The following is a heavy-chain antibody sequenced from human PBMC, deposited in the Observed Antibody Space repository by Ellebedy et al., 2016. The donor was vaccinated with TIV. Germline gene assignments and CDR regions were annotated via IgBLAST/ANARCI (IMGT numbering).Heavy chain of an antibody. Sequence: GGSLRLSCAASGFTFSSYWMSWVRQAPGKGLEWVASIRQDGDEKYYVDSVKGRFIISRDNARNSLFLQMSSLRAEDTAVYYCARDGGYCSGGTCYLAYWGQGTLVTVSS. CDR2: IRQDGDEK. J-gene: IGHJ4*02. V-gene: IGHV3-7*03. CDR1: GFTFSSYW. CDR3: ARDGGYCSGGTCYLAY. D-gene: IGHD2-15*01.